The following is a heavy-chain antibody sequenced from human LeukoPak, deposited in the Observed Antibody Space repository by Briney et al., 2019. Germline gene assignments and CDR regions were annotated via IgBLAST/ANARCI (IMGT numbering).Heavy chain of an antibody. V-gene: IGHV1-2*02. CDR1: GYTFTGYY. D-gene: IGHD3-3*01. CDR2: INPNSGGT. CDR3: ARDPITIFGVVIARFDY. J-gene: IGHJ4*02. Sequence: ASVKVSCKASGYTFTGYYMHWVRQAPGQGLEWMGWINPNSGGTNYAQKFQGRVTMTRDTSISTAYMELSRLRSDDTAVYYCARDPITIFGVVIARFDYWGQGTLVTVSS.